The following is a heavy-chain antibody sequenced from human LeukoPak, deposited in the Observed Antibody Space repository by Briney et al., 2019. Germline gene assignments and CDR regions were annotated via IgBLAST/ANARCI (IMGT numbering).Heavy chain of an antibody. J-gene: IGHJ2*01. CDR1: GGSIRSYY. CDR3: ARDLYGDYRYWYFDL. CDR2: IFYSGST. V-gene: IGHV4-59*12. D-gene: IGHD4-17*01. Sequence: PSETLSLTCTVSGGSIRSYYWSWIRQPPEKGLEWIGNIFYSGSTYYSPSLKSRVTISVDTSKNQFSLRLSSVTAADTAVYYCARDLYGDYRYWYFDLWGRGTLVTVSS.